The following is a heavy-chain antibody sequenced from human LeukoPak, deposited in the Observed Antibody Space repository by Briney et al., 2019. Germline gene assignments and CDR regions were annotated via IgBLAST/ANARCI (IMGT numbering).Heavy chain of an antibody. CDR2: TNRRGDIT. Sequence: GGSLRLSCAASGYTFGDYGMSWVRQVPGKGLEWVSGTNRRGDITGYADFVKGRFTISRDNAKNSLYLQMNSLRAEDTAVYYCAREYYYGSGSSYRNDYWGQGTLVTVSS. CDR1: GYTFGDYG. D-gene: IGHD3-10*01. J-gene: IGHJ4*02. CDR3: AREYYYGSGSSYRNDY. V-gene: IGHV3-20*04.